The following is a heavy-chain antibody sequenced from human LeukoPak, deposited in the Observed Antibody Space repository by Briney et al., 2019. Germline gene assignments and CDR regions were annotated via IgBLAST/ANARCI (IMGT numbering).Heavy chain of an antibody. D-gene: IGHD4-23*01. Sequence: SEALSLTCTVSGGSISSYYWSWIRQPAGEGLEWIGRIYASGSTNYNPSLKSRVTISLDQSMNQFSLKLSSVTAADTAVYYCARSYGGNPMFFFDSWGLGTLVTVSS. J-gene: IGHJ4*02. CDR2: IYASGST. V-gene: IGHV4-4*07. CDR3: ARSYGGNPMFFFDS. CDR1: GGSISSYY.